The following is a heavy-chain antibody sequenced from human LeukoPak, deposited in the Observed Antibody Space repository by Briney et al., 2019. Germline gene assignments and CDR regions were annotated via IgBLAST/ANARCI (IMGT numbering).Heavy chain of an antibody. CDR3: ARDWNDFWSGYSDY. J-gene: IGHJ4*02. Sequence: VGALRLSCAASGFTFSSYSMNWVRQAPGKGLEGVSYISSSSSTIYYADSVKGRFTISRDNAKNPLYLQMNSLRAQDTAVYYCARDWNDFWSGYSDYWGQGTLVTVSS. V-gene: IGHV3-48*04. CDR1: GFTFSSYS. D-gene: IGHD3-3*01. CDR2: ISSSSSTI.